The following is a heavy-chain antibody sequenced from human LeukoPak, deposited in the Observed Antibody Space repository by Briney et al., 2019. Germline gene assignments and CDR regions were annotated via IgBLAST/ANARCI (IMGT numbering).Heavy chain of an antibody. V-gene: IGHV4-61*02. CDR3: ARDPTGWYSSEGHMDV. D-gene: IGHD6-19*01. J-gene: IGHJ6*03. Sequence: SQTLSLTCTVSGGSISSGPYCWSWIRQPAGKGLEWIGRIYSSGRTNYNPSLKSRVTISLDTSKNQISLKVSSVTAADTAMYYCARDPTGWYSSEGHMDVWGKGTTVTISS. CDR2: IYSSGRT. CDR1: GGSISSGPYC.